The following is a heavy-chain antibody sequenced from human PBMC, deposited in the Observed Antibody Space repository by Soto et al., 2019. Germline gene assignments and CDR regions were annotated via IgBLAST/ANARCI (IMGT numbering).Heavy chain of an antibody. CDR1: GYRFTTFY. V-gene: IGHV1-46*01. J-gene: IGHJ3*02. D-gene: IGHD3-22*01. Sequence: GASVKVSCKASGYRFTTFYIHWVRQAPGQGLEWMGIINPSGGSTSYAQKFQGRVTMTRDTSTSTVYMELSSLRYEDTAVYYCARSTMIAKDAFDIWGQGTMVTVS. CDR2: INPSGGST. CDR3: ARSTMIAKDAFDI.